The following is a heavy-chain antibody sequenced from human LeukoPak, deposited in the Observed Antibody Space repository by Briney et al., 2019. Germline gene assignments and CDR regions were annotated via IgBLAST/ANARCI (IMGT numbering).Heavy chain of an antibody. D-gene: IGHD3-9*01. J-gene: IGHJ5*02. CDR3: ARRNDILTGIWFDP. V-gene: IGHV4-39*01. CDR2: IYYSGST. Sequence: SETLSLTCTVSGGSISSSSYYWGWIRQPPGKGLEWIGSIYYSGSTYYNPSLKSRVTISVDTSKNQFSLKLSSVTAADTAVYYCARRNDILTGIWFDPWGQGTLVTVSS. CDR1: GGSISSSSYY.